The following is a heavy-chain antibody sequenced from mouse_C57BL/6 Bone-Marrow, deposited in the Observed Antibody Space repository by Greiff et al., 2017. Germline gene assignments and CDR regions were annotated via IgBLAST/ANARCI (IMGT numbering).Heavy chain of an antibody. Sequence: VQLQESGPELVKPGASVKISCKASGYSFTGYYMHWVKQSHGNILDLIGSIYPYNGVSCYHQKFKGKATLTVDTSSSTAYLELRSLTSEDSAGDYGAREGDYWGQGTTVTVSS. CDR1: GYSFTGYY. V-gene: IGHV1-31*01. CDR2: IYPYNGVS. CDR3: AREGDY. J-gene: IGHJ2*01.